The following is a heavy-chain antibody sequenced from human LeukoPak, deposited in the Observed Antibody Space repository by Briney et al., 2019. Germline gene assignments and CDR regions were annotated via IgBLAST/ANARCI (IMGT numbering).Heavy chain of an antibody. CDR2: INPSGGST. Sequence: ASVTVSCKASGYTFTSYYMHWVRQAPGQGLEWMGIINPSGGSTSYAQKFQGRVTMTRDTSTSTVYMELSSLRSEDTAVYYCARDHGGRGYSYGWLSLRTDWFDPWGQGTLVTVSS. CDR3: ARDHGGRGYSYGWLSLRTDWFDP. D-gene: IGHD5-18*01. V-gene: IGHV1-46*01. CDR1: GYTFTSYY. J-gene: IGHJ5*02.